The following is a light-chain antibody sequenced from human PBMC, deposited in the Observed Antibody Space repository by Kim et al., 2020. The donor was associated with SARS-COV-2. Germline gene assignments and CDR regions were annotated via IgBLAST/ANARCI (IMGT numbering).Light chain of an antibody. CDR2: GAS. V-gene: IGKV3-20*01. Sequence: EIVLTQSPGTLSLSPGERTILSCRASQSISSTYLAWYQQKSGQTPRLLIYGASSRATGIPDRFSGTGSGTDFTLTIMRLEPEDFAVYFCHQLGTSPYTLGQGTKLETK. CDR1: QSISSTY. J-gene: IGKJ2*01. CDR3: HQLGTSPYT.